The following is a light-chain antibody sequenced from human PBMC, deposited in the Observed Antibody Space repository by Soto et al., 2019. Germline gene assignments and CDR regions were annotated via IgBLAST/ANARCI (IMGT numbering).Light chain of an antibody. Sequence: QSALTQPASVSGSPGQSITISCTGTTSDVGGYNSVSWYQHHPGKAPKLVIYEVSNRPSGVSNRFSGSKSGNTASLTISGLQAEYEANYDCSSYTSSNTLVFGGGTKLTVL. CDR2: EVS. CDR1: TSDVGGYNS. J-gene: IGLJ2*01. V-gene: IGLV2-14*01. CDR3: SSYTSSNTLV.